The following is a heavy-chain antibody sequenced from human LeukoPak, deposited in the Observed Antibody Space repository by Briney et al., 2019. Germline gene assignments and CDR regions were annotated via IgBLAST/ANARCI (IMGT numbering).Heavy chain of an antibody. Sequence: GGSLRLSCAASGFTFSSYAMSWVRQAPGTGLEWVSGISGGDDTTYFADSVKGRFTISRDNSKNTLYLQMNRLRAEDTAVYYCAKDKQWLVLDYWGQGTLVTVSS. CDR3: AKDKQWLVLDY. CDR2: ISGGDDTT. V-gene: IGHV3-23*01. CDR1: GFTFSSYA. J-gene: IGHJ4*02. D-gene: IGHD6-19*01.